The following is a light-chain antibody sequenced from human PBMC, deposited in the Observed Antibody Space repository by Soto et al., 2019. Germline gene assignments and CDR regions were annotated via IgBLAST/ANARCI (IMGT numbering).Light chain of an antibody. CDR1: QSVSSK. Sequence: EIVMTQSPATLSVSPGERATLSCRASQSVSSKLAWYQQKPGQAPRLLIYGAFTRATGIPARFSGSGSGTECTITISSLQSEDFAVYYCQQYNNCPQTFGQGTKVEIK. J-gene: IGKJ1*01. CDR2: GAF. CDR3: QQYNNCPQT. V-gene: IGKV3-15*01.